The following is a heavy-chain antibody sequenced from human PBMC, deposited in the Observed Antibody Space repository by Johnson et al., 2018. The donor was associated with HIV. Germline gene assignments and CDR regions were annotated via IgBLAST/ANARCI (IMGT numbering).Heavy chain of an antibody. Sequence: VQLVESGGGVVRPGGSLRLSCAASGFTFDDYGMSWVRQAPGKGLEWVSGINWNGGSTGYADSVKGRFTISRDNAKNSLYLQMNSLRAEDTAVYYCAKDLAFAYCGGDCYSGAFDIWGQGTMVTVSS. D-gene: IGHD2-21*02. CDR1: GFTFDDYG. V-gene: IGHV3-20*04. CDR3: AKDLAFAYCGGDCYSGAFDI. CDR2: INWNGGST. J-gene: IGHJ3*02.